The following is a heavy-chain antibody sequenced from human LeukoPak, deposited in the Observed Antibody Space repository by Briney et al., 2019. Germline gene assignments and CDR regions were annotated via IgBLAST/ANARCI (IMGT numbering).Heavy chain of an antibody. Sequence: GGSLRLSCAASGFVFNSHPMHCVRQAPGKGLECVSAISGDGSSTYYANSVKGRFIISRDNSKNTLYLQMGSLRVEDTALYYCAREEPAGSIDYWGQGTPVTVSS. CDR3: AREEPAGSIDY. CDR2: ISGDGSST. D-gene: IGHD1-14*01. V-gene: IGHV3-64*01. J-gene: IGHJ4*02. CDR1: GFVFNSHP.